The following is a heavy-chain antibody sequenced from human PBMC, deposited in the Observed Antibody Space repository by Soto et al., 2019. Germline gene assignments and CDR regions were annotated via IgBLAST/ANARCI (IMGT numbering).Heavy chain of an antibody. CDR1: GFSFSDYF. V-gene: IGHV1-46*01. J-gene: IGHJ3*02. Sequence: ASVKVSCKASGFSFSDYFMHWVRQAPGQGLEWMGIINPSGDSRNYAQKFQGRVTITRDTSTSTVYMDLSSLRYEDTAVYYCARGATVTMIVVVIDPDAFDIWGQGTMVTVSS. CDR2: INPSGDSR. CDR3: ARGATVTMIVVVIDPDAFDI. D-gene: IGHD3-22*01.